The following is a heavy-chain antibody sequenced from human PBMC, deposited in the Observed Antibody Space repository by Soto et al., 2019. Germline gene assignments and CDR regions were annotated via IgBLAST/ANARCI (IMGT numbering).Heavy chain of an antibody. V-gene: IGHV1-69*05. CDR3: AREIVVVPAAPSAMDDYYYYYMDV. D-gene: IGHD2-2*01. CDR1: GGTFSSYA. CDR2: IIPNFGTT. J-gene: IGHJ6*03. Sequence: SVKVSCKASGGTFSSYAISWVRQAPGQGLEWMGGIIPNFGTTNYAQKFQGRVTMTTDASTSTAYMELRSLRSDDTAVYYCAREIVVVPAAPSAMDDYYYYYMDVWGKGTTVTVSS.